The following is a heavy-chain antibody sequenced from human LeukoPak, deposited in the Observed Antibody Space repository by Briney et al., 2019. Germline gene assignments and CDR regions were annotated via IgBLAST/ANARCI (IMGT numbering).Heavy chain of an antibody. CDR2: ISYDGSNK. CDR3: AKGENYYDSSGYIADY. CDR1: GFTFSSYG. V-gene: IGHV3-30*18. J-gene: IGHJ4*02. D-gene: IGHD3-22*01. Sequence: GGSLRLSCAASGFTFSSYGMHWVRQAPGKGLEWVAVISYDGSNKYYADSVKGRFTISRDNSKNTLYLQMNSLRAEDTAVYYCAKGENYYDSSGYIADYWGQGTLVTVSS.